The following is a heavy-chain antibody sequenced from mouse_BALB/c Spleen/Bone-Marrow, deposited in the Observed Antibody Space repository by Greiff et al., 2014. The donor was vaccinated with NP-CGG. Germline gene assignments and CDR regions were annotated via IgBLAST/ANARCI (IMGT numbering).Heavy chain of an antibody. J-gene: IGHJ2*01. CDR2: ICAGGST. CDR3: ARYYYGFLDY. D-gene: IGHD1-2*01. V-gene: IGHV2-9*02. CDR1: WFSLTSYG. Sequence: QVQLKESGPGLVAPSQNLSITCTVSWFSLTSYGLHWVRQPPGKGLEWLGVICAGGSTNYNSALMSRLSISKDNSKSQVFLKMNSLQTDDTAMYYCARYYYGFLDYWGQGTTLTVSS.